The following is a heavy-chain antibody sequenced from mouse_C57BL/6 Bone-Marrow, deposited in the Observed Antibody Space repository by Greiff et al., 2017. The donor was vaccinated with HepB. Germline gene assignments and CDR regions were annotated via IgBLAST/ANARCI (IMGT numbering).Heavy chain of an antibody. CDR3: ARDDYDYAMDY. Sequence: VQLQQSGPELVKPGASVKISCKASGYAFSSSWMNWVKQRPGKGLEWIGRIYPGDGDTNYNGKFKGKATLTADKSSSTDYMQLSSLTSEDSAVYFCARDDYDYAMDYWGQGTSVTVSS. D-gene: IGHD2-4*01. V-gene: IGHV1-82*01. J-gene: IGHJ4*01. CDR1: GYAFSSSW. CDR2: IYPGDGDT.